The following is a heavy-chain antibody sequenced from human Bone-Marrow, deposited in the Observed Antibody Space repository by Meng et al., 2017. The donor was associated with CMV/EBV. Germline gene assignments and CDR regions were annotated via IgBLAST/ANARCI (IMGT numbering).Heavy chain of an antibody. J-gene: IGHJ4*02. CDR2: ISWNSGSI. V-gene: IGHV3-9*01. CDR1: GFTFDDYA. CDR3: VKGTGYDILTGYLDY. D-gene: IGHD3-9*01. Sequence: GGSLRLSCPASGFTFDDYAMHWVRQAPGKGLEWVSGISWNSGSIGYADSVRGRFTISRDNDRNSVYLLMDSLRVEDTAKYYCVKGTGYDILTGYLDYWGRGDLVTVSS.